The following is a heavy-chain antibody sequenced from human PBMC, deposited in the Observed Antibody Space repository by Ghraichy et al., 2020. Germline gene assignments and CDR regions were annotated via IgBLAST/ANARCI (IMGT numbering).Heavy chain of an antibody. D-gene: IGHD3-10*01. J-gene: IGHJ4*02. CDR3: ARGPRGKIDY. CDR1: GYTFTTYD. Sequence: ASVKVSCKASGYTFTTYDFNWVRQTTGQGLEWMGWMNPNSGKTSYVQKFQGRVTMTRDTSISTAYMELSSLTSDDTAVYYCARGPRGKIDYWGQGTLVTVSS. CDR2: MNPNSGKT. V-gene: IGHV1-8*01.